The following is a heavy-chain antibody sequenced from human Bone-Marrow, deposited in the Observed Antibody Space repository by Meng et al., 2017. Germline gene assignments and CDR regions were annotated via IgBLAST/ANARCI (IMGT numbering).Heavy chain of an antibody. D-gene: IGHD2-15*01. CDR1: GGSINSSSYY. CDR3: ARDGEYCSGGSCYSVPENDAFDI. V-gene: IGHV4-39*07. CDR2: IYYSGST. Sequence: SETLSLTCTVSGGSINSSSYYWGWIRQPPGKGLEWIGSIYYSGSTYYNPSLKSRVTISVDTSKNQFSLKLSSVTAADTAVYYCARDGEYCSGGSCYSVPENDAFDIWGQGTMVTVS. J-gene: IGHJ3*02.